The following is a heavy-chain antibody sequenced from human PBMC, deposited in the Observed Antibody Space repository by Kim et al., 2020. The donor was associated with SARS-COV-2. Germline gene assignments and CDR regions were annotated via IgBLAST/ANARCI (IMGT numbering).Heavy chain of an antibody. J-gene: IGHJ6*02. Sequence: GGSLRLSCAASGFIFGDYGMYWVRQTPGKGLEWVAGVSWNSGSIGYADSVKGRFTISRDNAKNSVYLQINSVRPEDTAVYYCAKRYDSFSGFDVWG. CDR1: GFIFGDYG. CDR2: VSWNSGSI. V-gene: IGHV3-9*01. CDR3: AKRYDSFSGFDV. D-gene: IGHD3-22*01.